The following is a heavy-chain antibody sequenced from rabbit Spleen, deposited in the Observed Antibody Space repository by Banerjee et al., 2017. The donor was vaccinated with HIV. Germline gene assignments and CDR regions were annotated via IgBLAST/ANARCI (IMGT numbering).Heavy chain of an antibody. J-gene: IGHJ4*01. V-gene: IGHV1S40*01. D-gene: IGHD7-1*01. CDR3: GRYTGLDGNSNALNL. Sequence: QSLEESGGDLVKPGASLTLTCTASGFSFSNDYGICWVRQAPGRGLEWIACTNTGTGKIYYASWAKGRFTIAKSSSTTVTLQMTSLTVADTTTYFCGRYTGLDGNSNALNLWGPGTLVTVS. CDR1: GFSFSNDYG. CDR2: TNTGTGKI.